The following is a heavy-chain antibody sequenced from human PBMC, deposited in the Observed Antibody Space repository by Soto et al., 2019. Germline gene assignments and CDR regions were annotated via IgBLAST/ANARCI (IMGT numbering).Heavy chain of an antibody. V-gene: IGHV1-69*13. D-gene: IGHD1-26*01. CDR3: ARGPNGGNYGMDV. Sequence: SAVKVSCKACGGTFSRYAISWVRQAPGQGLEWMGGIIPIFGTANYAQKFQGRVTITADESTSTAYMELSSLRSEDTAVYYCARGPNGGNYGMDVWGQGTTVTVSS. CDR2: IIPIFGTA. CDR1: GGTFSRYA. J-gene: IGHJ6*02.